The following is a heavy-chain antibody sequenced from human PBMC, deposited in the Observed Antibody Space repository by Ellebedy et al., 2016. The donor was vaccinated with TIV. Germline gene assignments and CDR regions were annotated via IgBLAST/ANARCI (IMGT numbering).Heavy chain of an antibody. Sequence: PGGSLRLSCAASGFTFSSYEMNWFRQAPGKGLDWVSYISSGGDTIYYADSVKGRFTVSRDDAKNSLYLQMNSMRAEDTALYFCAGGSLQYFYGSGTYDPFDYWGQGTLVTVSS. CDR2: ISSGGDTI. V-gene: IGHV3-48*03. D-gene: IGHD3-10*01. CDR3: AGGSLQYFYGSGTYDPFDY. CDR1: GFTFSSYE. J-gene: IGHJ4*02.